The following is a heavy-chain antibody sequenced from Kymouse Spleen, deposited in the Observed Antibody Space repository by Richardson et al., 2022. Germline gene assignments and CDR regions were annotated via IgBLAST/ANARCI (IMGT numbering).Heavy chain of an antibody. Sequence: QVQLQESGPGLVKPSQTLSLTCTVSGGSISSGGYYWSWIRQHPGKGLEWIGYIYYSGSTYYNPSLKSRVTISVDTSKNQFSLKLSSVTAADTAVYYCARDRTGTTSRYYYGMDVWGQGTTVTVSS. CDR1: GGSISSGGYY. V-gene: IGHV4-31*03. CDR3: ARDRTGTTSRYYYGMDV. CDR2: IYYSGST. D-gene: IGHD1-7*01. J-gene: IGHJ6*02.